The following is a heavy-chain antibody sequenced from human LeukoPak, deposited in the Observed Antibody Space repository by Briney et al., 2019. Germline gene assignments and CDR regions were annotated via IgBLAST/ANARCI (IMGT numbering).Heavy chain of an antibody. Sequence: GGSLRLSCAASGFSVSNSYMSWVRQAPGKGLEWVSTFSGYGGSTYYADSVKGRFTISRDNSKNTLYLQMNSLRAEDTAVYYCAKDTSAYYYDDAFDIWGQGTMVTVSS. J-gene: IGHJ3*02. CDR3: AKDTSAYYYDDAFDI. V-gene: IGHV3-23*01. D-gene: IGHD3-22*01. CDR1: GFSVSNSY. CDR2: FSGYGGST.